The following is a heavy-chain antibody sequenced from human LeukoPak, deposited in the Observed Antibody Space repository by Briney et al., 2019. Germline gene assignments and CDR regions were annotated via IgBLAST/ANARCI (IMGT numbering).Heavy chain of an antibody. CDR3: ARLRLGNRYSSDATDAFDI. Sequence: PSETLSLTCTVSGGSISSSSYYWGWIRQPPGKGLEWIGSIYYSGSTYYNPSLKSRVTISVDTSKNQFSLKLSSVTAADTAVYYCARLRLGNRYSSDATDAFDIWGQGTMVTVSS. CDR1: GGSISSSSYY. D-gene: IGHD6-19*01. CDR2: IYYSGST. V-gene: IGHV4-39*01. J-gene: IGHJ3*02.